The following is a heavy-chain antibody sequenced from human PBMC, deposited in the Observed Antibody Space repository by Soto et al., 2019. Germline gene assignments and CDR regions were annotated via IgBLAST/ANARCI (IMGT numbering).Heavy chain of an antibody. CDR2: ISWNGDRT. CDR3: VKDVGDGEGC. V-gene: IGHV3-43D*04. D-gene: IGHD3-3*01. Sequence: ELQLVESGGAVVKPGGSLRLSCAASGFTFDDYAMHWVRQAPGKGLEWVSLISWNGDRTHYADSVKGRFNISRDNSKNSLYLQMNSLRLEDTALYYCVKDVGDGEGCWGQGTLVTVSS. J-gene: IGHJ4*02. CDR1: GFTFDDYA.